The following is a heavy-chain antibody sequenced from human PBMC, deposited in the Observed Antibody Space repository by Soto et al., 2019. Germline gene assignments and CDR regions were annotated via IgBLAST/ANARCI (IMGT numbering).Heavy chain of an antibody. CDR3: ARMGYSYGDYYYYGMDV. CDR1: GGSISSYY. Sequence: QVQLQESGPGLVKPSETLSLTCTVSGGSISSYYWSWIRQPPGKGLEWIGYIYYSGSTNYNPSLKSRVTISVXXAXNXXSLKLSSVTAADTAVYYCARMGYSYGDYYYYGMDVWGQGTTVTVSS. J-gene: IGHJ6*02. CDR2: IYYSGST. D-gene: IGHD5-18*01. V-gene: IGHV4-59*08.